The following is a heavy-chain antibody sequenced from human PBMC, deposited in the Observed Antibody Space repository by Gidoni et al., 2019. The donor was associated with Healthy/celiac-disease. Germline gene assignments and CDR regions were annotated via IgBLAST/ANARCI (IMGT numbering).Heavy chain of an antibody. CDR1: ISSYY. CDR2: IYYSGST. J-gene: IGHJ4*02. CDR3: ARSIDKYAPAFYIY. V-gene: IGHV4-59*01. D-gene: IGHD2-2*01. Sequence: QVQPQESGPGMVKPSETLSLTSISSYYWSWIRQPPGKGLEWIGYIYYSGSTNYNPYLKSRVTISVYTSKSQFSLKLSSVTAADTAVYYCARSIDKYAPAFYIYWGQGTLVTVSS.